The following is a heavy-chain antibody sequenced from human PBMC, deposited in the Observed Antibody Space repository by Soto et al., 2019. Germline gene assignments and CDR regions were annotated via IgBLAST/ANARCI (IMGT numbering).Heavy chain of an antibody. Sequence: PGWSLRLSCASSVFTFISYAMHWVRQAPGKGLEWVAVISYDGSNKYYADSVKGRFTISRDNSKNTLYLQMNSLRAEDTAVYYCAGAPLWYYDSSGYYPYWGQGTLVTVSS. J-gene: IGHJ4*02. CDR2: ISYDGSNK. CDR1: VFTFISYA. V-gene: IGHV3-30-3*01. CDR3: AGAPLWYYDSSGYYPY. D-gene: IGHD3-22*01.